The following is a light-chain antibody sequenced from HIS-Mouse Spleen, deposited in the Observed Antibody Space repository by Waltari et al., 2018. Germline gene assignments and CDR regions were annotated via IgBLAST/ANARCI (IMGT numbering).Light chain of an antibody. J-gene: IGLJ3*02. CDR3: SSYTSSSTRV. CDR1: SSDVGGYNY. V-gene: IGLV2-14*03. CDR2: DVS. Sequence: QSALTQPASVSGSPGQSITISCTGTSSDVGGYNYVSWYQQHPGKAPKLMIYDVSNRPSWVSNRFSGSKSGNTASLTISGLQAEDEADYYCSSYTSSSTRVFGGGTKLTVL.